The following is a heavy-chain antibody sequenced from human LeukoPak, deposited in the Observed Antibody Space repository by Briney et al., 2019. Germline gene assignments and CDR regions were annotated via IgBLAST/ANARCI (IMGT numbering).Heavy chain of an antibody. D-gene: IGHD5-24*01. J-gene: IGHJ4*02. Sequence: SVKVSCKASGGTFSSYAISWVRQAPGQGLEWMGGIIPIFGTANYAQKFQGRVTITADESTSTAYMELSSLRSEDTAVYYCAREGAMATILFDYWGQGTLVPSPQ. CDR3: AREGAMATILFDY. CDR2: IIPIFGTA. CDR1: GGTFSSYA. V-gene: IGHV1-69*01.